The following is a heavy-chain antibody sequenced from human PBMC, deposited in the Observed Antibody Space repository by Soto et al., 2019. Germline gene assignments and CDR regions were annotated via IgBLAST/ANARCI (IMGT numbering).Heavy chain of an antibody. V-gene: IGHV3-30*01. Sequence: WGSLRLSCEASGFSFIAYSMHFFRHSPFKGLDWVATIQHNAEHIFYADSVRGRFTISRDNDRNLLYLRMNGLTPEDTALYYCVRVGWGYDYGNGLDGWGHGTTVTVSS. CDR3: VRVGWGYDYGNGLDG. J-gene: IGHJ6*02. CDR2: IQHNAEHI. CDR1: GFSFIAYS. D-gene: IGHD3-16*01.